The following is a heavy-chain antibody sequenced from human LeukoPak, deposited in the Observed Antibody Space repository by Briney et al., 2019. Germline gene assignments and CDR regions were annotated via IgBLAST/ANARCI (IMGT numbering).Heavy chain of an antibody. D-gene: IGHD1-14*01. J-gene: IGHJ4*02. Sequence: SETLSLTCTVSGGSISSYYWSWIRQPPGKGLEWLGYIYYSGSTNYNPSLKSRVTISVDTSKNQFSLKLSSVTAADTAVYYCARDPTGIQYFDYWGQGTLVTVSS. CDR2: IYYSGST. CDR3: ARDPTGIQYFDY. V-gene: IGHV4-59*01. CDR1: GGSISSYY.